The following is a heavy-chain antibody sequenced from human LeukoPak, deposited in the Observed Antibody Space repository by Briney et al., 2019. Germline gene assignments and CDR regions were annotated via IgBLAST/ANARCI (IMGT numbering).Heavy chain of an antibody. Sequence: ASVKVSCKASGYTFTGYYMHWVRQAPGQELEWMGWINPNSGGTNYAQKFQGRVTMTRDTSISTAYMELSRLRSDDTAVYYCATPKAYDFWSGYDGAFDIWGQGTMVTVSS. CDR3: ATPKAYDFWSGYDGAFDI. D-gene: IGHD3-3*01. CDR1: GYTFTGYY. J-gene: IGHJ3*02. CDR2: INPNSGGT. V-gene: IGHV1-2*02.